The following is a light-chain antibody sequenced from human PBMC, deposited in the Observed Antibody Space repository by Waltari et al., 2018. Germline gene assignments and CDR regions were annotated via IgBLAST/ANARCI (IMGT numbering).Light chain of an antibody. CDR2: GKS. CDR1: SPNIGAGSA. V-gene: IGLV1-40*01. Sequence: QSVLTQPPSVSGAPGQRVTISCTGSSPNIGAGSAVHWYPPLPGTAPTIPIYGKSNRPSGVPDRFSGSKSGTSASLAITGLQAEDEADYYCQSYDSSLSGPVVFGGGTKLTVL. CDR3: QSYDSSLSGPVV. J-gene: IGLJ2*01.